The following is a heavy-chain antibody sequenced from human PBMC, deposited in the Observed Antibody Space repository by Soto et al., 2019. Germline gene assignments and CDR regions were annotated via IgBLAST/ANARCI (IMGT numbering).Heavy chain of an antibody. CDR1: GASISSRTDY. CDR2: FYDSETT. CDR3: ARSSVGFGDLKS. D-gene: IGHD3-10*01. J-gene: IGHJ4*02. V-gene: IGHV4-31*03. Sequence: QVQLQESGPGLVKPSQTLSLTCTVSGASISSRTDYWTWVRQQPGEGLEWIGYFYDSETTHYNPSLRSRISISVDTSKNHFSLNMRSVTAADTAVYFCARSSVGFGDLKSWGQGTLVVVSS.